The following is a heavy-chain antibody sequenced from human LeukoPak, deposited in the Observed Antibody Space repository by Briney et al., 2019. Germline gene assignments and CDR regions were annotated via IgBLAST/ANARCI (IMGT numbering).Heavy chain of an antibody. J-gene: IGHJ2*01. CDR3: ARARVVHYNFRTGLHWYFDV. Sequence: PSETLSLTCAVSGFSISSGHYWAWIRQSPGKGLEWIGTISHSGNTYYNSSLKSRLAVSVDTSRNHFSLNLSSLTAAATAVYHCARARVVHYNFRTGLHWYFDVWGRGTLATVSS. D-gene: IGHD3-3*01. CDR2: ISHSGNT. CDR1: GFSISSGHY. V-gene: IGHV4-38-2*01.